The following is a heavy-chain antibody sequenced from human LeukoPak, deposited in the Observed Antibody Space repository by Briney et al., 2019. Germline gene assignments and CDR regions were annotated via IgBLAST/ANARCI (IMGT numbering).Heavy chain of an antibody. CDR2: ISKDGSDK. V-gene: IGHV3-30-3*01. D-gene: IGHD1-7*01. CDR1: GFTFSDYA. Sequence: GGSLRLSCAASGFTFSDYAMHWVRQAPGKGLEWVAVISKDGSDKYYPGSVRGRFTISRDNSKNTIYLQMDSLRAEDTAIYYCARDYWWNYDYWGPGTLVTVSS. CDR3: ARDYWWNYDY. J-gene: IGHJ4*02.